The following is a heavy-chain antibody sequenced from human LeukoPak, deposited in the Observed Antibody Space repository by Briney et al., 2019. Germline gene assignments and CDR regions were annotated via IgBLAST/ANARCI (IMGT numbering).Heavy chain of an antibody. J-gene: IGHJ4*02. V-gene: IGHV3-23*01. CDR3: AKSWSCVQYNDWLCYFDY. Sequence: GGSLRLSCAASGFTFSNYAMSWVRQAPGKGLEWVSGIRGSSGTTYYTDSVQGRFAISRDNSKDTLYLQMNSLRDDDTAIYYCAKSWSCVQYNDWLCYFDYWGQGTLVTVSS. CDR1: GFTFSNYA. D-gene: IGHD3-9*01. CDR2: IRGSSGTT.